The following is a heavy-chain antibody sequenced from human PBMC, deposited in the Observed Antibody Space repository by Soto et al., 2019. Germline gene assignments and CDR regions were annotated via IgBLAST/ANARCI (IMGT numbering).Heavy chain of an antibody. CDR1: GFTFSSYA. Sequence: GGSLRLSCAASGFTFSSYAMHWVRQAPGKGLEWVAVISYDGSNKYYADSVKGRFTISRDNSKNTLYLQMNSLRAEDTAVYYCARGGYNWNYGGAFDIWGQGTMVTVSS. J-gene: IGHJ3*02. CDR2: ISYDGSNK. D-gene: IGHD1-7*01. V-gene: IGHV3-30-3*01. CDR3: ARGGYNWNYGGAFDI.